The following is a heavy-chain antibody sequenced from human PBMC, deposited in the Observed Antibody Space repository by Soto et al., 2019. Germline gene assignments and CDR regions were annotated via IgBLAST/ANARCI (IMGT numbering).Heavy chain of an antibody. D-gene: IGHD3-3*01. CDR3: AKHDFWTLYNTGLDS. Sequence: EVQLLESGGGLVQPGGSLRLSCSASGFTFTSYAMSWVRQAPGKGLEWVSGISGSGGDTKSADSVKGRFTISRDKFKNMMYLQMTSLRAEDTAVYYCAKHDFWTLYNTGLDSWGQGTLVTVSS. CDR2: ISGSGGDT. V-gene: IGHV3-23*01. CDR1: GFTFTSYA. J-gene: IGHJ4*02.